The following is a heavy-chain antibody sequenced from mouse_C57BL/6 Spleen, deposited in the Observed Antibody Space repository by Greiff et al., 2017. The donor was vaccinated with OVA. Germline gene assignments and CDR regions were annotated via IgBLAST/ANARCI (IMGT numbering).Heavy chain of an antibody. CDR3: ARSRELRLHAMDY. D-gene: IGHD3-2*02. CDR2: IYPGSGST. Sequence: QVQLKQPGAELVKPGASVKMSCKASGYTFTSYWITWVKQRPGQGLEWIGDIYPGSGSTNYNEKFKSKATLTVDTSSSTAYMQLSSLTSEDSAVYYCARSRELRLHAMDYWGQGTSVTVSS. CDR1: GYTFTSYW. V-gene: IGHV1-55*01. J-gene: IGHJ4*01.